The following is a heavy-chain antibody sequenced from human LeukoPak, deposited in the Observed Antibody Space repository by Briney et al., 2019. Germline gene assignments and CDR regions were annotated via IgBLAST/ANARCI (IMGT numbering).Heavy chain of an antibody. Sequence: GASVKVSCKASGYSFTGYYIHWVRQAPGQGLEWMGWISSYNGNTNYAQKLQGRVTMTTDTSTSTAYMELRSLRSDDTAVYYCARENSQGLLWFGEAWFDPWGQGTLVTVSS. CDR3: ARENSQGLLWFGEAWFDP. CDR1: GYSFTGYY. J-gene: IGHJ5*02. V-gene: IGHV1-18*04. D-gene: IGHD3-10*01. CDR2: ISSYNGNT.